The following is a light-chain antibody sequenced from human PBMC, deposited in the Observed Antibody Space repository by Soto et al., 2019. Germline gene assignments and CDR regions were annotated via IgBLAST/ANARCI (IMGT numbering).Light chain of an antibody. CDR3: MQRIEYTIT. J-gene: IGKJ5*01. V-gene: IGKV2-40*01. CDR1: QSLGDSDDGLTY. Sequence: DIVMNQTPLSLPVTPGEPASISCRPSQSLGDSDDGLTYLDWYLQKQGQSPQXXIYTLFSRESGVPDRFSGSGSRTECTRKISRVEAEDVGVYYCMQRIEYTITFGQGTRLEIK. CDR2: TLF.